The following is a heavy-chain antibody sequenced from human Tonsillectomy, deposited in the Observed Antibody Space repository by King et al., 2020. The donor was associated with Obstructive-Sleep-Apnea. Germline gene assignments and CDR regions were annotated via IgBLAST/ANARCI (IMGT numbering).Heavy chain of an antibody. D-gene: IGHD4-17*01. CDR2: IGGSGDST. CDR1: GFTFTIYA. V-gene: IGHV3-23*04. CDR3: AKDWGDGDFPSPLDY. Sequence: VQLVESGGGLVQPGGSLRLSCAASGFTFTIYAMSWVRQAPGKGLEWVSSIGGSGDSTYYADSVKGRFTISRDNSKNTLFLQMNSLSAGDTAVYYCAKDWGDGDFPSPLDYWGQGILVTVSS. J-gene: IGHJ4*02.